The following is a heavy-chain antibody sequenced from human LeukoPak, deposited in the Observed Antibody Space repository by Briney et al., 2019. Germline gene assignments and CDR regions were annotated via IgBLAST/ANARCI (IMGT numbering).Heavy chain of an antibody. D-gene: IGHD6-19*01. CDR2: ISVSGSP. CDR1: GGSFSTYF. Sequence: SETLSLTCTVSGGSFSTYFWSWVRQPAGKGLEWIGRISVSGSPNYNPSLKSRVTVSVDTSKNQFSLTLTSVTAADTAVYYCARGSYTSGFWFDPWGQGTLVTVSS. CDR3: ARGSYTSGFWFDP. V-gene: IGHV4-4*07. J-gene: IGHJ5*02.